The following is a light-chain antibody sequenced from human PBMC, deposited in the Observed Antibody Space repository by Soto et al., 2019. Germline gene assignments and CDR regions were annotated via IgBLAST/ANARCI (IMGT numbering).Light chain of an antibody. V-gene: IGLV2-14*01. J-gene: IGLJ1*01. CDR2: EVI. Sequence: QSVLAQPASVSGSPGQSITISRRGTSSDVGGYNYVSWYQQHPGKAPKLMIYEVIKRPSGVSTRFSGSKSDNTASLTISGLEAEDEAYYYCSSYADSDTKVFGTGTKVTVL. CDR1: SSDVGGYNY. CDR3: SSYADSDTKV.